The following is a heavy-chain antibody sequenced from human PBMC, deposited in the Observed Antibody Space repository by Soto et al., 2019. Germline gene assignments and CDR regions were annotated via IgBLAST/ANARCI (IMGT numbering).Heavy chain of an antibody. V-gene: IGHV4-59*08. D-gene: IGHD6-19*01. J-gene: IGHJ4*02. CDR1: GGSISSYY. Sequence: SETLSLTCTVSGGSISSYYWGWIRQPPGKGLEWIGYIYYSGSTNYNPSLKSRVTISVDTSKNQFSLKLSSVTAADTAVYYCARHKYSSGYKYFDYWGQGTLVTVSS. CDR2: IYYSGST. CDR3: ARHKYSSGYKYFDY.